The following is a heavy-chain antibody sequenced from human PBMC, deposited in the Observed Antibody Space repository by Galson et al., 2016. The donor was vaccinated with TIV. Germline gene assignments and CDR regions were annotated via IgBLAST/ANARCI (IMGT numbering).Heavy chain of an antibody. CDR2: ISVENGNT. D-gene: IGHD3-22*01. J-gene: IGHJ4*02. CDR1: GYTFSRHG. V-gene: IGHV1-18*01. CDR3: AREMREWHDRSGFHILFDY. Sequence: SVKVSCKAAGYTFSRHGISWVRQAPGQGLEWLGWISVENGNTNNAQKLQGRVTMTTDTATSTAYMELRSLRSDDTAVYYCAREMREWHDRSGFHILFDYWGQGTLVTVSS.